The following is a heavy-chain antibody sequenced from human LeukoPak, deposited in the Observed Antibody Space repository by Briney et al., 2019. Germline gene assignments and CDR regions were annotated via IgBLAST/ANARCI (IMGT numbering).Heavy chain of an antibody. CDR1: GFMFSSYA. D-gene: IGHD6-19*01. V-gene: IGHV3-30-3*01. CDR2: ISYNGSNK. CDR3: AKGVAVAAPFDY. J-gene: IGHJ4*02. Sequence: GGSLRLSCEASGFMFSSYAMHWVRQAPGKGLEWVAVISYNGSNKYHADSVKGRFTISRDNSKNTLYLQMNSLRAEDTAVYYCAKGVAVAAPFDYWGQGTLVTVSS.